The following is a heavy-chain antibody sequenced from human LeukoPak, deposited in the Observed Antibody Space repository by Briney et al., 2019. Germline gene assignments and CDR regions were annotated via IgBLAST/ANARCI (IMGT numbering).Heavy chain of an antibody. CDR2: ISPSGGST. V-gene: IGHV1-46*01. J-gene: IGHJ3*02. CDR3: ARGYLEYYDFWSGKPGDAFDI. D-gene: IGHD3-3*01. CDR1: GYTFTSYY. Sequence: ASVQVSCKASGYTFTSYYIHWVRQAPGQGLEWMGIISPSGGSTNYAQKFQGRVTITTDESTSTAYMELSSLRSEDTAVYYCARGYLEYYDFWSGKPGDAFDIWGQGTMVTVSS.